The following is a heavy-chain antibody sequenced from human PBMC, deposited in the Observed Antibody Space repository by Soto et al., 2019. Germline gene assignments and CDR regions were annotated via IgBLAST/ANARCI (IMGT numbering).Heavy chain of an antibody. CDR3: AKDMEMTGSCTNGLCWTLDY. D-gene: IGHD2-8*01. J-gene: IGHJ4*02. CDR2: ISGSGVST. CDR1: GFTFSSYA. Sequence: GGSLRLSCAASGFTFSSYAMSWVRQAPGKGLEWVSVISGSGVSTYYADSVKGRFTISRDKSKNTLYLQMNSLRAEVTAVYFCAKDMEMTGSCTNGLCWTLDYWGPGTLVTVSS. V-gene: IGHV3-23*01.